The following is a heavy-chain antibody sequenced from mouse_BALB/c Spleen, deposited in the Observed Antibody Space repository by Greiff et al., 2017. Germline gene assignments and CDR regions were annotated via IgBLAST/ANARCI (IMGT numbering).Heavy chain of an antibody. CDR2: ISNGGGST. CDR3: ARHEGGAWFAY. V-gene: IGHV5-12-2*01. J-gene: IGHJ3*01. D-gene: IGHD1-1*02. CDR1: GFTFSSYT. Sequence: EVKVVESGGGLVQPGGSLKLSCAASGFTFSSYTMSWVRQTPEKRLEWVAYISNGGGSTYYPDTVKGRFTISRDNAKNTLYLQMSSLKSEDTAMYYCARHEGGAWFAYWGQGTLVTVSA.